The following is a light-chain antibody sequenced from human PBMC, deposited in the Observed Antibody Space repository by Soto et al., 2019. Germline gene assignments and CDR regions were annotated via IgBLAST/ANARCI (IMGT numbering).Light chain of an antibody. CDR3: QQSYSTPPT. J-gene: IGKJ2*01. Sequence: INITQPQPSWLPPLETKVPSLGRAIQSITSYVNWYQQKSGQAPKLLIYAASSLRSGVPSRFSGTGSGTDFTLTITSLQPEDFASYHCQQSYSTPPTFGQGTKLEIK. CDR1: QSITSY. CDR2: AAS. V-gene: IGKV1-39*01.